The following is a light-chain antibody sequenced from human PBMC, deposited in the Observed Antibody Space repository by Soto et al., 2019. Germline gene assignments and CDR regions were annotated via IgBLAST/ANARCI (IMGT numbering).Light chain of an antibody. J-gene: IGKJ1*01. V-gene: IGKV3-20*01. CDR2: GAS. CDR3: QQYNNWPRT. Sequence: EIVLTQSPGTLSLSPGERATLSWRASQSVSSSYLAWYQQKPGQAPRLLIYGASSRATGIPDRFSGSGSGTEFTLTISSLQSEDFAVYYCQQYNNWPRTFGQGTKVDIK. CDR1: QSVSSSY.